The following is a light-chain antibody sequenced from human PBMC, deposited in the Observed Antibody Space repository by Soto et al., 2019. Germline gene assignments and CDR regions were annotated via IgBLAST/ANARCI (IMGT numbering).Light chain of an antibody. Sequence: QSVLTQPPSASGPPGQRVTISCSGSSSNIGSNNVNWYQQLPGTAPKLLMYSNNQRPSGVPDRFSGSKSGTSASLAISGLQSEDEADYYCAAWDDSLNGLVFGGGTNLTVL. V-gene: IGLV1-44*01. CDR1: SSNIGSNN. J-gene: IGLJ2*01. CDR2: SNN. CDR3: AAWDDSLNGLV.